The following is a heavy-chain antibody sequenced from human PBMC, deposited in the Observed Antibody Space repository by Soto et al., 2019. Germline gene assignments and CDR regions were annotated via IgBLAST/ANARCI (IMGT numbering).Heavy chain of an antibody. CDR1: GFTFSTYG. D-gene: IGHD3-10*01. CDR3: ATARWFGASPVGMDV. Sequence: QVQLVESGGGVVQPGRSLRLSCAASGFTFSTYGMHWVRQAPGKGLRWLALISSDGSNEYYADSVKGRFTISRDNSKNTLYLQMNSLRPEDTAMYYCATARWFGASPVGMDVWCQGTTVSVSS. J-gene: IGHJ6*02. V-gene: IGHV3-30*03. CDR2: ISSDGSNE.